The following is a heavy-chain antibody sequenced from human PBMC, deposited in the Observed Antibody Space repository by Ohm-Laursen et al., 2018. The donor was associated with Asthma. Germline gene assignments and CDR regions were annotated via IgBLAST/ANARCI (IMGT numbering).Heavy chain of an antibody. V-gene: IGHV3-30-3*01. J-gene: IGHJ4*02. CDR3: ARGDHSNPYSLDY. Sequence: SLRLSCAASGFTFRSYAIHWVRQAPGKGLEWVAVISYDGSNKYYADSVKGRFTVSRDNSKNTLYLQLTSLRAEDTAVFYCARGDHSNPYSLDYWGQGTLVTVSS. CDR2: ISYDGSNK. CDR1: GFTFRSYA. D-gene: IGHD2-15*01.